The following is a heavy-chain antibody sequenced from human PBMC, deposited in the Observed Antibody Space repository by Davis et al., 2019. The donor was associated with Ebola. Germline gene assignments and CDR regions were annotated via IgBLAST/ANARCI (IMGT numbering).Heavy chain of an antibody. D-gene: IGHD1/OR15-1a*01. CDR2: IRTKSAGGTA. V-gene: IGHV3-15*07. CDR1: DFIVKHAW. CDR3: ATGLDQYFDF. J-gene: IGHJ2*01. Sequence: PGGSLRLSCAAPDFIVKHAWMNWVRQAPGKGLEWVGRIRTKSAGGTADYAAPGNGRFTISRDDSDNTVHLQMNSLKSEDTAVYYCATGLDQYFDFWGRGTLVTVSS.